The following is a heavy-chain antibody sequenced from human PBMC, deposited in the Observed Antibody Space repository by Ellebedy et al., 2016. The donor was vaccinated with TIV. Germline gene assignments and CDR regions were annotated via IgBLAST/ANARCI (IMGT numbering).Heavy chain of an antibody. Sequence: AASVKVSCKASGSTFSGYYLHWVRQAPGHGLEGMGWMNPKSGTTKSAQKFQDWVTMTRDTSISTAYMELNRLTSDATALYYCVLVASGTYWFDPWGQGTLVTVSS. CDR2: MNPKSGTT. CDR1: GSTFSGYY. J-gene: IGHJ5*02. V-gene: IGHV1-2*04. CDR3: VLVASGTYWFDP. D-gene: IGHD6-13*01.